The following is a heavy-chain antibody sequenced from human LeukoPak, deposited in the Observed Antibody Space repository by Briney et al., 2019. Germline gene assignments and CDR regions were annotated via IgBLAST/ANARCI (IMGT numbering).Heavy chain of an antibody. CDR1: GGSISSYY. D-gene: IGHD3-3*02. J-gene: IGHJ3*02. V-gene: IGHV4-59*01. CDR2: IYYSGST. Sequence: SETLSLTCTVSGGSISSYYWSWILQPPGKGLEWIGYIYYSGSTNYNPSLKSRVTISVDTSKNQFSLKLSSVTAADTAVYYCAREPISSLYAFDIWGQGTMVTVSS. CDR3: AREPISSLYAFDI.